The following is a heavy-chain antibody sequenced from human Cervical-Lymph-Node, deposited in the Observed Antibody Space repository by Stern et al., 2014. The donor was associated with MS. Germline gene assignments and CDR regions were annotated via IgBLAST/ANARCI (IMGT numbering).Heavy chain of an antibody. CDR3: ASVAVAGTAYYYYGMDV. D-gene: IGHD6-19*01. J-gene: IGHJ6*02. Sequence: VQLVESGAEVKKPGASVKVSCKTSGYTFTSYYIHWVRQAPGQGLEWMGIINPSGGSTSYAQKFQDRVTMTRDTSTSTVYMELSSLRSDDTALYYCASVAVAGTAYYYYGMDVWGQGTTVTVSS. CDR2: INPSGGST. CDR1: GYTFTSYY. V-gene: IGHV1-46*01.